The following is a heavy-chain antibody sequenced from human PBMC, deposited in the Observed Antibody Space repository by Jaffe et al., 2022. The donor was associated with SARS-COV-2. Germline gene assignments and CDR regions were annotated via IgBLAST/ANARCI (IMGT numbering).Heavy chain of an antibody. J-gene: IGHJ2*01. V-gene: IGHV3-30-3*01. D-gene: IGHD2-21*02. Sequence: QVQLVESGGGVVQPGRSLRLSCAASGFTFSSYAMHWVRQAPGKGLEWVAVISYDGSNKYYADSVKGRFTISRDNSKNTLYLQMNSLRAEDTAVYYCARPSIVVVTAPSSNWYFDLWGRGTLVTVSS. CDR2: ISYDGSNK. CDR1: GFTFSSYA. CDR3: ARPSIVVVTAPSSNWYFDL.